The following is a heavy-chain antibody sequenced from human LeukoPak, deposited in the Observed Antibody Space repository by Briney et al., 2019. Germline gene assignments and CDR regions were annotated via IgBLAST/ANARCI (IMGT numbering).Heavy chain of an antibody. D-gene: IGHD3-10*01. CDR3: AKDLRDRGSGSSRDYYYYYYMDV. Sequence: LPGGSLRLSCAASGFTFSSYAMSWVRQAPGKGLEWVSAISGSGGSTYYADSVKGRFTISRDNSKNTLYLQMNSLRAEDTAVYYCAKDLRDRGSGSSRDYYYYYYMDVWGKGTTVTVSS. J-gene: IGHJ6*03. CDR2: ISGSGGST. CDR1: GFTFSSYA. V-gene: IGHV3-23*01.